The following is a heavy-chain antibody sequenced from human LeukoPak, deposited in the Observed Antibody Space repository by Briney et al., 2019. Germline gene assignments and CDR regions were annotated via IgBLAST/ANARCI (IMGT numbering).Heavy chain of an antibody. Sequence: ASVKVSCKASGYTFTSYGISWVRQAPGQGLEWMGWISAYNGNTNYAQKLQGRVTMTTDTSTSTAYMELRSLRSDDTAVYYCARVPSTRYFDWLPSHYFDYWGQGTLVTVSS. CDR1: GYTFTSYG. D-gene: IGHD3-9*01. CDR3: ARVPSTRYFDWLPSHYFDY. J-gene: IGHJ4*02. CDR2: ISAYNGNT. V-gene: IGHV1-18*01.